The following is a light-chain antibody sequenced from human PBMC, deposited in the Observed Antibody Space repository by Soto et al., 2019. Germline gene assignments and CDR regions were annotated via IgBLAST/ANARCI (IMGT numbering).Light chain of an antibody. V-gene: IGKV1-39*01. Sequence: IQMTQSPSSLSASVADRVTITCRANLSVTNYLHWYQQKSGRVPKLLIYGASNLQSGVPSRFSGRGSGTDFSLTISSLRLEDFATYFCQQTYTLPLPFGGRTKVDI. J-gene: IGKJ4*01. CDR2: GAS. CDR1: LSVTNY. CDR3: QQTYTLPLP.